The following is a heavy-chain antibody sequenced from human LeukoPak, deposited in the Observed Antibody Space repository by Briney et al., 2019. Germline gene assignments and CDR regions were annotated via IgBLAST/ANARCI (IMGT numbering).Heavy chain of an antibody. J-gene: IGHJ6*02. CDR2: ISSDGGST. CDR3: VKSYALGKSNYYGMDV. D-gene: IGHD3-16*01. CDR1: GFTFSSYA. V-gene: IGHV3-64D*09. Sequence: GGSLRLSCSASGFTFSSYAMHWVRQAPGKGLEYVSAISSDGGSTYYADSVKGRFTISRDNSKNTLYLQMSSLRAEDTAVYYCVKSYALGKSNYYGMDVWGQGTTVIVSS.